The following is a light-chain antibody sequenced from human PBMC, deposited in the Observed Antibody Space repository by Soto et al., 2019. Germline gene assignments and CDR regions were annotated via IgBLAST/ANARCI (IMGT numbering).Light chain of an antibody. CDR1: QGISSY. Sequence: AIRMTQSPSSFSASTGDRVTITCRASQGISSYLAWYQQKPGKAPKLLIYAASTLQSGVPPRFSGSGSGTDFTLTISCLQSEDFATDYCQQYYSYGWTFGQGTKVEIK. CDR2: AAS. V-gene: IGKV1-8*01. CDR3: QQYYSYGWT. J-gene: IGKJ1*01.